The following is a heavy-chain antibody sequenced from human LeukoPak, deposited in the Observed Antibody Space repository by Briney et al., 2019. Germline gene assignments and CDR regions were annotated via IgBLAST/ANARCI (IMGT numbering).Heavy chain of an antibody. CDR1: GNYW. Sequence: GGSLRLSCAASGNYWMHWVRQAPGKGLVWVSHINSDGSWTSYADSVKGRFTISKDNAKNTVYLQMNSLRAEDTAVYYCARVDGASGAARMDVWGQGTTVTVSS. V-gene: IGHV3-74*01. CDR3: ARVDGASGAARMDV. J-gene: IGHJ6*02. CDR2: INSDGSWT. D-gene: IGHD6-6*01.